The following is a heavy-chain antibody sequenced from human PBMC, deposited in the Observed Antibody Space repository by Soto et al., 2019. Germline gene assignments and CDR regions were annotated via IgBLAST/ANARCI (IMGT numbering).Heavy chain of an antibody. D-gene: IGHD3-22*01. V-gene: IGHV3-9*02. J-gene: IGHJ4*02. Sequence: GGSLRLSCVASGFTADDYAMHWVRQAPGKGLEWVSGISSNSDTIDYADSVKGRFTISRDNAKNSLFLQMNSLRAEDTAVYYCARDPHYFYDSTGYYDYWGQGTLVTVSS. CDR1: GFTADDYA. CDR2: ISSNSDTI. CDR3: ARDPHYFYDSTGYYDY.